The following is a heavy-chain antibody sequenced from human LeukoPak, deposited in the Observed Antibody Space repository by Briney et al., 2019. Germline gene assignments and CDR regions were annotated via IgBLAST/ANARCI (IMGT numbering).Heavy chain of an antibody. D-gene: IGHD6-13*01. CDR2: ISYDGSNK. CDR3: AKVNRYSSSWYTPDY. Sequence: GGSLRLSCAASGFTFSSYGMHWVRQAPGKGLEWVAVISYDGSNKYYADSVKGRFTISRDNSKNTLYLQMNSLRAEDTAVYYCAKVNRYSSSWYTPDYWGQGTLVTVSS. J-gene: IGHJ4*02. CDR1: GFTFSSYG. V-gene: IGHV3-30*18.